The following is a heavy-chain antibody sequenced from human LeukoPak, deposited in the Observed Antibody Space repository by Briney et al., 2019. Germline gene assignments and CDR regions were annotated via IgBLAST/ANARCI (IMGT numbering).Heavy chain of an antibody. J-gene: IGHJ5*01. CDR2: IIDSGIST. V-gene: IGHV3-23*01. D-gene: IGHD1-26*01. CDR1: RFTFNNYA. Sequence: GGSLRLSCAASRFTFNNYAMTCVRQAPEKGLEWISSIIDSGISTYYGDSVKGRFTISRDNSKNTLYLQMNSLRAEDTAVYYCAKGSRGNYDSWGQGTLVTVSS. CDR3: AKGSRGNYDS.